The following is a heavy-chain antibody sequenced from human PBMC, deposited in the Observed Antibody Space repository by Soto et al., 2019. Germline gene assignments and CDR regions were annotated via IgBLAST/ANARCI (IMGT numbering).Heavy chain of an antibody. V-gene: IGHV1-18*01. D-gene: IGHD3-22*01. J-gene: IGHJ1*01. CDR2: ISAYNGNT. CDR3: AREDESSGYAGNFQH. CDR1: GYTFTSYG. Sequence: GASVKVSCKASGYTFTSYGISWVRQAPGQGLEWMGWISAYNGNTNYAQKLQGRVTMTTDTSTSTAYMELRSLRSDDTAIYTCAREDESSGYAGNFQHWGQGTLVTVSS.